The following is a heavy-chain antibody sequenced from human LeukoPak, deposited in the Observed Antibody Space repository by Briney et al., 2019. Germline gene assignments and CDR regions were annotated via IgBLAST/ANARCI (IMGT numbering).Heavy chain of an antibody. CDR1: GGTFSSYA. J-gene: IGHJ4*02. CDR2: INPSGGST. D-gene: IGHD5-12*01. V-gene: IGHV1-46*01. Sequence: ASVKVSCKASGGTFSSYAISWVRQAPGQGLEWMGIINPSGGSTSYAQKFQGRVTMTRDTSTSTVYMELSSLRSEDTAVYYCARDSGSGYDNWGQGTLVTVSS. CDR3: ARDSGSGYDN.